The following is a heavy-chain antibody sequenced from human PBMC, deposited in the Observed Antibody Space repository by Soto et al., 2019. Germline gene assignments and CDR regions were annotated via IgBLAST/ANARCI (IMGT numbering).Heavy chain of an antibody. CDR1: GYTFTSYG. CDR2: ISAYNGNT. CDR3: ARVQRGYDFAY. Sequence: QVQLVQSGAEVKKPGASVKVSCKASGYTFTSYGINWVRQAPGQGLEWMGWISAYNGNTHYAQKLQGRVTMTTDTTTSPASMELRSLRSADTAVYYCARVQRGYDFAYWGQGTLVTVSS. J-gene: IGHJ4*02. D-gene: IGHD5-12*01. V-gene: IGHV1-18*01.